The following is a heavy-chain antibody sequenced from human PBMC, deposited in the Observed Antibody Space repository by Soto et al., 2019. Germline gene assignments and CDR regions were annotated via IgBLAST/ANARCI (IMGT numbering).Heavy chain of an antibody. CDR1: GGSINSGGYY. CDR3: ARVPLSGDDILTAFWFDP. V-gene: IGHV4-31*03. J-gene: IGHJ5*02. Sequence: SETLSLTCTVSGGSINSGGYYWNWIRQHPVRGLEWIGYIYYSGSTYYSPSLKSRVTISVDTSKNQFSLNLSSVTAADTAVYYCARVPLSGDDILTAFWFDPWGQGTLVTVSS. D-gene: IGHD3-9*01. CDR2: IYYSGST.